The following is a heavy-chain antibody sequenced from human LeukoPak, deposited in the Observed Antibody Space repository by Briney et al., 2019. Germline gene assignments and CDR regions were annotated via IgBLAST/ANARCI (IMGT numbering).Heavy chain of an antibody. CDR3: AKLPSRMVRGVIIKTTNWFDP. CDR1: RFSFRSYD. V-gene: IGHV3-30*18. Sequence: GGSLRLSCAASRFSFRSYDMHWVRQAPGKGLEWLAVSSYDGSNTYYTDSVKGRFTISRDNSKNTLYLQMNSLRAEDTAVYYCAKLPSRMVRGVIIKTTNWFDPWGQGTLVTVSS. J-gene: IGHJ5*02. D-gene: IGHD3-10*01. CDR2: SSYDGSNT.